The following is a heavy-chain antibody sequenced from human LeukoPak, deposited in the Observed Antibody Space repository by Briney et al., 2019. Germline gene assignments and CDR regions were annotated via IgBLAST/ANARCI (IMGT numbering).Heavy chain of an antibody. Sequence: GGSLRLSCAASGVTVSSNYMSWVRQAPGKGLEWVSVMYSGGSTCYADSVKGRFTISRDNSKNTLYLQMNSLRAEDTAVYYCARDGYNEYYAMDVWGQGTTVTVSS. V-gene: IGHV3-53*01. CDR1: GVTVSSNY. D-gene: IGHD5-24*01. CDR3: ARDGYNEYYAMDV. J-gene: IGHJ6*02. CDR2: MYSGGST.